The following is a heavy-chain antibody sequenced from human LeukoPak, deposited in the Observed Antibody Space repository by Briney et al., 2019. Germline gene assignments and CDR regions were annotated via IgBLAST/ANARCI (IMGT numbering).Heavy chain of an antibody. CDR1: GFTFSSYS. V-gene: IGHV3-21*01. D-gene: IGHD2/OR15-2a*01. CDR2: ISRISSYI. Sequence: GGSLRLSCAASGFTFSSYSMNWVRQAPGKGLEWFSSISRISSYIYYADSVKGRFTISRDNAKNSLYLQMHRLRAEDTAVYYCARDLSFWPYYYSYYYMDVWGKGTTVTVSS. J-gene: IGHJ6*03. CDR3: ARDLSFWPYYYSYYYMDV.